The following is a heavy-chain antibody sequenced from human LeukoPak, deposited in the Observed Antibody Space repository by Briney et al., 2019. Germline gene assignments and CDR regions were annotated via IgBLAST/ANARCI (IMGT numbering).Heavy chain of an antibody. V-gene: IGHV1-69*01. CDR3: ARTRYCSGGSCYYGY. D-gene: IGHD2-15*01. CDR1: GDTFSSYA. J-gene: IGHJ4*02. Sequence: SVKVSCKASGDTFSSYAISWVRQAPGQGLEWMGGIIPIFGTANYAQKFQGRVTITADESTSTAYMELSSLRSEDTAVYYCARTRYCSGGSCYYGYWGQGTLVTVSS. CDR2: IIPIFGTA.